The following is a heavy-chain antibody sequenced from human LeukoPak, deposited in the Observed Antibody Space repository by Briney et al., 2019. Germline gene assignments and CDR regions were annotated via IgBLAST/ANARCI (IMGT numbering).Heavy chain of an antibody. CDR1: GYSISSGYY. Sequence: PSETLSLTCTVSGYSISSGYYWGWIRQPPGKGLEWIGSIYHSGSTYYNPPLKSRVTISVDTSKNQFSLKLSSVTAADTAVYYCSYCSSTSCLYYYYMDVWGKGTTVTVSS. D-gene: IGHD2-2*01. CDR2: IYHSGST. CDR3: SYCSSTSCLYYYYMDV. J-gene: IGHJ6*03. V-gene: IGHV4-38-2*02.